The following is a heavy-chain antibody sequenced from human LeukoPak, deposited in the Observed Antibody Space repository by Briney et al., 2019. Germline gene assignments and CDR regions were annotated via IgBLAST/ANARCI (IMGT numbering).Heavy chain of an antibody. J-gene: IGHJ4*02. CDR2: IYHSGST. CDR1: GYSISSGYY. Sequence: SETLSLTCAVSGYSISSGYYWSWIRQPPGKGLEWIGSIYHSGSTYYNPSLKSRVTISVDTSKNQFSLKLSSVTAADTAVYYCARGYGYYDSSGYFDWGQGTLVTVSS. V-gene: IGHV4-38-2*01. CDR3: ARGYGYYDSSGYFD. D-gene: IGHD3-22*01.